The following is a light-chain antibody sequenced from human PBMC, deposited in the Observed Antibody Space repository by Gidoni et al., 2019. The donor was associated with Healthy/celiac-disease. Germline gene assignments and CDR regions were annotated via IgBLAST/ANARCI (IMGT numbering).Light chain of an antibody. CDR2: DTN. V-gene: IGLV7-46*01. Sequence: QAVVTQEPSLTVSPGGTVTLTCGSSTGAVTSGHFPYWFQQKPGQAPRTLIYDTNNKHSWTPARFSGSLLGGKAALTLSGAQTEDEAEYYCLLSYSGARPSVFGTGTKVTVL. CDR3: LLSYSGARPSV. J-gene: IGLJ1*01. CDR1: TGAVTSGHF.